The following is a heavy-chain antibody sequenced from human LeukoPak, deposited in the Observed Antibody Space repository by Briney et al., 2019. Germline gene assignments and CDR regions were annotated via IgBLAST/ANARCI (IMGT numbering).Heavy chain of an antibody. J-gene: IGHJ6*02. V-gene: IGHV4-59*01. CDR2: IYYSGTT. D-gene: IGHD4-17*01. Sequence: SETLSLTCTVSGGSISYYYWSWIRQSPGKGLEWIGYIYYSGTTNYNPSLKSRVTISVDTSKNQFSLQLRSVTAADTAVYYCAREDPQTTVPEGMDVWGQGTMVTVSS. CDR3: AREDPQTTVPEGMDV. CDR1: GGSISYYY.